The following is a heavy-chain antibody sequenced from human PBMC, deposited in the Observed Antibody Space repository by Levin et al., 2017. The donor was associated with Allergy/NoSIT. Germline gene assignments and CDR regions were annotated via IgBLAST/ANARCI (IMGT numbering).Heavy chain of an antibody. CDR3: AKDFWTGYYFDY. CDR1: GVTFSSYA. Sequence: ASVKVSCAASGVTFSSYAMSWVRQAPGKGLEWVSAISGSGTNTYYADSVKGRFTISRDNSQDTLYLQMSSLRAEDTAVYYCAKDFWTGYYFDYWGQGTLVTVSS. D-gene: IGHD3/OR15-3a*01. J-gene: IGHJ4*02. V-gene: IGHV3-23*01. CDR2: ISGSGTNT.